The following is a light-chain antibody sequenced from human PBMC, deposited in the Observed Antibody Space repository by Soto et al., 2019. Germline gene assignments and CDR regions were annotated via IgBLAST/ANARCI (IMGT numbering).Light chain of an antibody. J-gene: IGKJ5*01. CDR3: QQYNNWPPIT. CDR1: QSVSSN. V-gene: IGKV3-15*01. CDR2: GAS. Sequence: EIVMTQSPATLSVSPGDRATLSCMASQSVSSNLAWYQQKPGQAPRLLIYGASTRAPGIPARFSGSGSGTEFTLTISSLQSEDFAVYCCQQYNNWPPITFGQGTRLEIK.